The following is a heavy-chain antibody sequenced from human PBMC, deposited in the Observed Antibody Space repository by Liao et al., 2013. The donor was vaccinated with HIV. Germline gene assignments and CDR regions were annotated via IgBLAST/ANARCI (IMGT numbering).Heavy chain of an antibody. CDR1: GGSISSGSYY. V-gene: IGHV4-61*02. CDR2: IYTSGST. CDR3: ITKEHSFDH. J-gene: IGHJ4*02. D-gene: IGHD1-1*01. Sequence: QVQLQESGPGLVKPSQTLSLTCTVSGGSISSGSYYWSWIRQPAGKGLEWIGRIYTSGSTNYNPSLKSRVTISVDTSKNQFSLKLRSVTAADTAVYYCITKEHSFDHWGQGTLVTVSS.